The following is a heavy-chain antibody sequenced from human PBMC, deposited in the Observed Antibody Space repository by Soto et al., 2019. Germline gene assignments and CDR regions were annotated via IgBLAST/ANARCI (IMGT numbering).Heavy chain of an antibody. CDR1: GGSFSGYY. CDR3: ARLWSGGSGYWMGNAFDI. Sequence: QVQLQQWGAGLLKPSETLSLTCAVYGGSFSGYYWCWLRQPPGKGLEWIGEINHSGSTNYNPSLKCRVTISVNTSKNQYSLQLSSVTAAETAVFYCARLWSGGSGYWMGNAFDIWCQGPMVTVSS. J-gene: IGHJ3*02. D-gene: IGHD2-15*01. V-gene: IGHV4-34*01. CDR2: INHSGST.